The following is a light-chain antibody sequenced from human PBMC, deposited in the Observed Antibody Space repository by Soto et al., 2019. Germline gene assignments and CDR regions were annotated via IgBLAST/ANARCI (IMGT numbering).Light chain of an antibody. CDR3: CSYAGSGTYV. Sequence: QSALTQPASVSGSPGQSITISCTGTSSDVGSYNLVSWYQQHPAKAPKLMIYEGSQRPSAVSNRFSGSQSGNAASLTISGLQVEDEADYYCCSYAGSGTYVFGSGTKVTVL. V-gene: IGLV2-23*01. J-gene: IGLJ1*01. CDR1: SSDVGSYNL. CDR2: EGS.